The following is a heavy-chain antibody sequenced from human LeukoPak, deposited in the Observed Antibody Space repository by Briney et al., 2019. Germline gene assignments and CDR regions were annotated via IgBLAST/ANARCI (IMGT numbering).Heavy chain of an antibody. CDR2: VWYDGSNK. V-gene: IGHV3-33*01. CDR1: GFTVSSYG. Sequence: GGSLRLSCAASGFTVSSYGMNWVRQAPGKGLEWVGVVWYDGSNKYYGDSVKGRFTISRDNSKNMLYLEMNSLRAEDTAVYFCARDYGGNSYYFDYWGQGTLVTVSS. J-gene: IGHJ4*02. CDR3: ARDYGGNSYYFDY. D-gene: IGHD4-23*01.